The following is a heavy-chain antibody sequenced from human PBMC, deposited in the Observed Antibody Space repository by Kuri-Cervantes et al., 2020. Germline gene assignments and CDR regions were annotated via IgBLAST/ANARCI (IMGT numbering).Heavy chain of an antibody. V-gene: IGHV1-69*13. J-gene: IGHJ6*02. CDR3: ARPHCSSTSCYTQTYYYYYGMDV. D-gene: IGHD2-2*02. CDR1: GGTFSSYA. CDR2: IIPIFGTA. Sequence: LVKVSCKASGGTFSSYAISWVRQAPGQGLEWMGGIIPIFGTANYAQKFQGRVTITADESTSTAYMELSSLRSEDTAVYYCARPHCSSTSCYTQTYYYYYGMDVWGQGTTVTVSS.